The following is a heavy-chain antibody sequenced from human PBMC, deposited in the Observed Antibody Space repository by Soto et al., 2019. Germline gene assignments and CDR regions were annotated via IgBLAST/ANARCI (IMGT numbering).Heavy chain of an antibody. CDR3: AKGHSDSFGNYDYFGMDV. J-gene: IGHJ6*02. CDR1: GLTFDNYG. V-gene: IGHV3-23*01. CDR2: ITGAGGST. Sequence: VGSLRLSCAASGLTFDNYGMSWVRQAPGKGLEWIGAITGAGGSTYNADSVKGRFTISRDNSKKTVYLQVDSLSVEDTAVYYCAKGHSDSFGNYDYFGMDVWGQGTTVTVSS. D-gene: IGHD4-4*01.